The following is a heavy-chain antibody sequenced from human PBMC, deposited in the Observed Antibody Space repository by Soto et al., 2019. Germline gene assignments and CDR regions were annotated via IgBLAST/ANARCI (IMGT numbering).Heavy chain of an antibody. CDR3: AADAPPYDTSGSADY. D-gene: IGHD3-16*01. CDR1: GFSVYKSA. Sequence: GASVKVSCKPSGFSVYKSAVQWGRQARGQRLEWIGWIVFGIGNTNYAQKFQKRVTITRDMSTGTAYMELSSLRSEDTAVYYCAADAPPYDTSGSADYWGQGTLVTVPQ. V-gene: IGHV1-58*01. CDR2: IVFGIGNT. J-gene: IGHJ4*02.